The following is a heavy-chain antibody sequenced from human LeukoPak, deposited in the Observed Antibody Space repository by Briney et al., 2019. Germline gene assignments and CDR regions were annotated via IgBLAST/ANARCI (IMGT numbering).Heavy chain of an antibody. D-gene: IGHD3-3*02. Sequence: ASVKVSREASGYIFRIYGISWARHAPGQGLEWMGWISDNNGNPNYAQKVEGRVTMTTDTSTSTAYMELTSLTSDDTAVEYCARDSVLGAPYTDYWGQGTLVTVSS. J-gene: IGHJ4*02. CDR2: ISDNNGNP. V-gene: IGHV1-18*01. CDR3: ARDSVLGAPYTDY. CDR1: GYIFRIYG.